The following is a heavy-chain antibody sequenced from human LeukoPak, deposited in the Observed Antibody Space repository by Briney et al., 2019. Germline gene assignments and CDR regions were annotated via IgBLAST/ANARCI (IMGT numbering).Heavy chain of an antibody. Sequence: GASVKVSCKASGYTFTSYDINWVRQATGQGLEGMGWMNPDSGNTGYAQKFQGRVTMTRNTSISTAYMELSSLRSEDTAVYYCAREFDDYGDYRGYNWFDPWGQGTLATVSS. J-gene: IGHJ5*02. CDR3: AREFDDYGDYRGYNWFDP. CDR2: MNPDSGNT. CDR1: GYTFTSYD. V-gene: IGHV1-8*01. D-gene: IGHD4-17*01.